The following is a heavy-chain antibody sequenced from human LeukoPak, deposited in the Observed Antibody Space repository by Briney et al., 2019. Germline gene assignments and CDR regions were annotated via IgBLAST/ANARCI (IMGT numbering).Heavy chain of an antibody. J-gene: IGHJ6*02. CDR1: GFTFSSYA. CDR2: ISGSGGST. D-gene: IGHD2-15*01. V-gene: IGHV3-23*01. CDR3: AKSRDIVVVVAANDYGMDV. Sequence: PGGSLRLSCAASGFTFSSYAMSWVRQAPGKGLEWVSAISGSGGSTYYADSVKGRFTISRDNSKNTLYLQMYSLRAEDTAVYYCAKSRDIVVVVAANDYGMDVWGQGTTVTVSS.